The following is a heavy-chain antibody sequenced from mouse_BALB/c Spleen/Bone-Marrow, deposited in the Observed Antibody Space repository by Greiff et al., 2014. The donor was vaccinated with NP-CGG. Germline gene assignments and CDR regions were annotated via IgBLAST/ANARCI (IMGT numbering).Heavy chain of an antibody. CDR2: IFPGSGNI. J-gene: IGHJ4*01. Sequence: VQLQQSGPELVKPGASVKISCEASGYSFTCYYIHWVKQRPGQGLEWIGWIFPGSGNIKYNEKFKGEATLTADTSSSTAYMRLSSLTSEDSAVYFCARRGNWGYAMDYWGQGTSVTVSS. V-gene: IGHV1-66*01. CDR1: GYSFTCYY. D-gene: IGHD2-1*01. CDR3: ARRGNWGYAMDY.